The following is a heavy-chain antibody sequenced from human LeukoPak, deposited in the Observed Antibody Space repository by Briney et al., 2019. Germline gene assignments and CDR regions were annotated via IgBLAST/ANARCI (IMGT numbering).Heavy chain of an antibody. Sequence: PGGSLRLSCAASGFTVSSNYMSWVRQAPGKGLEWVSVIYSGGSTYYADSVKGRFTISRDNSKNTLYLQMNSLRAEDTAVYYCARGYGDYAGINWFDPWGQGTLVTVSS. CDR3: ARGYGDYAGINWFDP. J-gene: IGHJ5*02. CDR2: IYSGGST. CDR1: GFTVSSNY. D-gene: IGHD4-17*01. V-gene: IGHV3-53*01.